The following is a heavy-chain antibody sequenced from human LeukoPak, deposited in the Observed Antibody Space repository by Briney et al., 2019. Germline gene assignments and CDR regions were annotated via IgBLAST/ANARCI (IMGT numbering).Heavy chain of an antibody. J-gene: IGHJ5*02. CDR3: ARDRYSSSWYLSWFAP. CDR2: ISSSSSTI. CDR1: GFTFSSYS. Sequence: GGSLRLSCAASGFTFSSYSMNWVRHAPGKGLEWVSHISSSSSTIYYADSVKGRFTISRDNAKNSLYLQMNSLRAEDTAVYYCARDRYSSSWYLSWFAPWGQGTLVTVSS. D-gene: IGHD6-13*01. V-gene: IGHV3-48*01.